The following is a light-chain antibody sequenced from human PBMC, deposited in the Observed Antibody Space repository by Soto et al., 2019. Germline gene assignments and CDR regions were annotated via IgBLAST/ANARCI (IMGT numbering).Light chain of an antibody. V-gene: IGKV3-20*01. J-gene: IGKJ1*01. CDR1: QTVNRNY. CDR3: QQYIDSPRT. Sequence: EIVLTQSPGTLALSLGDGATLSCRASQTVNRNYLAWYHQKPGQPPRLPIYGVSNRATGVPDRFSGGGSGTEFTLTIVSLEPDDFGTYYGQQYIDSPRTFGQGTRVEV. CDR2: GVS.